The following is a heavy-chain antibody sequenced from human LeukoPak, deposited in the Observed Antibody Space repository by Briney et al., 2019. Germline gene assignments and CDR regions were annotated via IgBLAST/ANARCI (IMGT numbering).Heavy chain of an antibody. CDR3: AKMRGQYYHSYYMDA. Sequence: PGGSLRLSCAASGFTFSSYAMSWVRQAPGKGLEWVSAIRGSGGSTYYADSVKGRFTISRDNSKSTLYLQMNSLTAEDTAVYYCAKMRGQYYHSYYMDAWGKGTTVTVSS. CDR1: GFTFSSYA. J-gene: IGHJ6*03. CDR2: IRGSGGST. V-gene: IGHV3-23*01.